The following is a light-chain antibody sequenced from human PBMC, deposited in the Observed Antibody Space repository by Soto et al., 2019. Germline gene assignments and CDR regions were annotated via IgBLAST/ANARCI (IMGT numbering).Light chain of an antibody. CDR2: AAS. J-gene: IGKJ4*01. Sequence: DIQMTQSPSSLSASLGDRVTITCRASQGIGVYLAWFQQKPGKVPRLLIYAASALQSGVPSRFSGGGSGTDFNLTIHSLPPGDVATYYLQKYNSSPSHFGRGTKVEIK. V-gene: IGKV1-27*01. CDR1: QGIGVY. CDR3: QKYNSSPSH.